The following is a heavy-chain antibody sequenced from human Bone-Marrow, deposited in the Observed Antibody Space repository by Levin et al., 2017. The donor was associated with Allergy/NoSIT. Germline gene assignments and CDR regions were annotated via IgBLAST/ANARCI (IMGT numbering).Heavy chain of an antibody. V-gene: IGHV3-33*01. D-gene: IGHD3-16*01. CDR2: IWYDGSNK. Sequence: GGSLRLSCAASGFTFSSYGMHWVRQAPGKGLEWVAVIWYDGSNKYYADSVKGRFTISRDNSKNTLYLQMNSLRAEDTAVYYCARGDDDVWGSYPHYWGQGTLVTVSS. CDR1: GFTFSSYG. CDR3: ARGDDDVWGSYPHY. J-gene: IGHJ4*02.